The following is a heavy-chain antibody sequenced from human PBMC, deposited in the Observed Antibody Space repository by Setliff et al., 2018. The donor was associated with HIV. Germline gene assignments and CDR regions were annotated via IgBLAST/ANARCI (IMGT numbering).Heavy chain of an antibody. CDR2: VDPEDDKT. J-gene: IGHJ4*02. D-gene: IGHD2-15*01. V-gene: IGHV1-69-2*01. CDR1: QYTSTDYY. Sequence: ASVKVSCKASQYTSTDYYMHWVQQAPGKGLEWMGRVDPEDDKTIYAEKFQGRVTMTTATSSDTAYLYLSSLRSEDTAVYYCVTGEGLRFWGQGTLVTVSS. CDR3: VTGEGLRF.